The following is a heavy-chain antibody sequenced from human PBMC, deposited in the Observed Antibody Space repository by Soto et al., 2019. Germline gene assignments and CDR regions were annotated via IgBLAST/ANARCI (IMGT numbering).Heavy chain of an antibody. CDR1: GFTFSSYT. CDR3: AKDLKRSGYFDY. V-gene: IGHV3-23*01. J-gene: IGHJ4*02. D-gene: IGHD3-10*01. Sequence: GGSLRLSCAASGFTFSSYTMSWVRQAPGKGLEWVSAISGSGGSTYYADSVKGRFTISRDNSKNTLYLQMNSLRAEDTAVYYCAKDLKRSGYFDYWGQGTLVTVSS. CDR2: ISGSGGST.